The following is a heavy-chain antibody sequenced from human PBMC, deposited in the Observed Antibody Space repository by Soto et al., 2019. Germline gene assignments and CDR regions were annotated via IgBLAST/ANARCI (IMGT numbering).Heavy chain of an antibody. Sequence: QVQLVQSGAEVKKPGASVKVSCKASGYTFSRSGISWVRQAPGQGLEWLGWINGYNGNTNYTQKMQGRITRTTDTPPSTAYMALRSLRSDATAVYFWASMGDDPYYSSGMDVWGQGTTVIVSS. CDR3: ASMGDDPYYSSGMDV. J-gene: IGHJ6*02. CDR1: GYTFSRSG. V-gene: IGHV1-18*01. CDR2: INGYNGNT. D-gene: IGHD3-16*01.